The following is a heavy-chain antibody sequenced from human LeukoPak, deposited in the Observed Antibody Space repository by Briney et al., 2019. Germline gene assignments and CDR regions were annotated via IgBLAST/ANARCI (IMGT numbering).Heavy chain of an antibody. D-gene: IGHD6-6*01. Sequence: ASVKVSCKASGGTFSSYAISWVRQAPGQGLEWMGGIIPIFGTANYAQKFQGRVTITADESSSTAYMELSSLRSEDTAVYYCARDQGGYSSSRGFDYWGQGTLVTVSS. CDR1: GGTFSSYA. J-gene: IGHJ4*02. CDR2: IIPIFGTA. V-gene: IGHV1-69*13. CDR3: ARDQGGYSSSRGFDY.